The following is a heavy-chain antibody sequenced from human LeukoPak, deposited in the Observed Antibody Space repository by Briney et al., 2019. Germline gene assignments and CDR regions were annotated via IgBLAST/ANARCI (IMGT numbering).Heavy chain of an antibody. CDR2: ITTRGDT. J-gene: IGHJ4*02. Sequence: GGSLRLSCAASGVTFSSYDMHWVRQATGKGLEWVSAITTRGDTYYSGSVKGRFTISRENAKHSLYLQMNSLRAGDTAVYYCARGLYSSGWYVPELDYWGQGTLVAVSS. CDR1: GVTFSSYD. CDR3: ARGLYSSGWYVPELDY. V-gene: IGHV3-13*04. D-gene: IGHD6-19*01.